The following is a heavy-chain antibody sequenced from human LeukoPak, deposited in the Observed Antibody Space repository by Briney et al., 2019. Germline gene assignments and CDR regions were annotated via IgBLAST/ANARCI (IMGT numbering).Heavy chain of an antibody. Sequence: PGGSLRLSCAASGFTFSDYYMSWIPQAPGKGLEWVSYISSSGSTIYYADSVKGRFTISRDNAKNSLYLQMNSLRAEDTAVYYCARDLRTYCTNGVCYPSFGWFDPWGQGTLVTVSS. CDR3: ARDLRTYCTNGVCYPSFGWFDP. V-gene: IGHV3-11*01. CDR1: GFTFSDYY. CDR2: ISSSGSTI. D-gene: IGHD2-8*01. J-gene: IGHJ5*02.